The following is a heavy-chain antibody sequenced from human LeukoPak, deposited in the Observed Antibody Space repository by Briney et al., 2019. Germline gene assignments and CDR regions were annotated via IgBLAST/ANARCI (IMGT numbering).Heavy chain of an antibody. CDR3: ARVGGQRITMVRGVIIRPLGY. V-gene: IGHV1-8*01. CDR2: MNPNSGNT. D-gene: IGHD3-10*01. CDR1: GYTFTSFD. Sequence: ASVKVSCKASGYTFTSFDMNWVRQATGQGLEWMGWMNPNSGNTGYAQKFQGRVTMTRNTSISTAYMELSSLRSEDTAVYYCARVGGQRITMVRGVIIRPLGYWGQGTLVTVSS. J-gene: IGHJ4*02.